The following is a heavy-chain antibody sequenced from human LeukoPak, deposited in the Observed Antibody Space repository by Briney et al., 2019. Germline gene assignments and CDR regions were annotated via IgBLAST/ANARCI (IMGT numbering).Heavy chain of an antibody. D-gene: IGHD3-22*01. V-gene: IGHV4-34*01. CDR3: ARGHDSSGYYY. J-gene: IGHJ4*02. Sequence: SETLSLTCAVYGGSFSGYYWSWIRQPPGKGLEWIGEINHSGSTNYNPSLKSRVTISVDTSKNQFSLKLSSVTAAATAVYYCARGHDSSGYYYWGQGTLVTVSS. CDR2: INHSGST. CDR1: GGSFSGYY.